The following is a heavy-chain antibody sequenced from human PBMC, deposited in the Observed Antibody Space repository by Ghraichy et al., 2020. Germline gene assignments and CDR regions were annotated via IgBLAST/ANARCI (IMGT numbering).Heavy chain of an antibody. Sequence: GGSLRLSCAASGFTFDDYAMHWVRQAPGKGLEWVSGISWNSGSIGYADSVKGRFTISRDNAKNSLYLQMNSLRAEDTALYYCAKASSSYDSYYYYYGMDVWGQGTTVTVSS. CDR2: ISWNSGSI. J-gene: IGHJ6*02. CDR3: AKASSSYDSYYYYYGMDV. D-gene: IGHD6-6*01. V-gene: IGHV3-9*01. CDR1: GFTFDDYA.